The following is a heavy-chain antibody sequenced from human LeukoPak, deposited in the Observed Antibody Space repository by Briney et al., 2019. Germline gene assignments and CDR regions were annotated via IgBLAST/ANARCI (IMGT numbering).Heavy chain of an antibody. CDR3: AYRNNFEY. CDR2: IKADGSEK. V-gene: IGHV3-7*05. D-gene: IGHD1-26*01. Sequence: PGGSLRLSCAASGFSFSGHWMNWVRQPPGKGLEWVANIKADGSEKYYVDSVKGRFTISRDDAKRTVDLQMDNLGAEDTAIYYCAYRNNFEYWGQGALVTVSS. J-gene: IGHJ4*02. CDR1: GFSFSGHW.